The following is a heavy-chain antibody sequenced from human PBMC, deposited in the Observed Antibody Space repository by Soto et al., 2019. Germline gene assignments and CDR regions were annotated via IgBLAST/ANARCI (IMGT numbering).Heavy chain of an antibody. CDR1: GGTFINHA. J-gene: IGHJ6*02. CDR3: ARDDATYCGGDCYRYFFYGLDV. D-gene: IGHD2-21*02. V-gene: IGHV1-69*01. CDR2: IIPMFGTA. Sequence: QVQLVQSGAEVKKPGSSVKISCKASGGTFINHAFSWVRQAPGQGLEWMGGIIPMFGTADYSQKFQGRVTITADESTTTAHMELSSLRSDDSAVYYCARDDATYCGGDCYRYFFYGLDVWGPGTTVTVSS.